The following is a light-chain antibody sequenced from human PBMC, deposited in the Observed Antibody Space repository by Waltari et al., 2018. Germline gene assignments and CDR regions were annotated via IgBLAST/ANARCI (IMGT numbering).Light chain of an antibody. Sequence: SSRARQRVDMYVARYQQRPGRGPSLLIYDTSKRATDIPARFSGSGSETDFSLTISSLEPEEFAVYYCQQRRNWPLTFGGGTKVEIK. J-gene: IGKJ4*01. V-gene: IGKV3-11*01. CDR2: DTS. CDR3: QQRRNWPLT. CDR1: QRVDMY.